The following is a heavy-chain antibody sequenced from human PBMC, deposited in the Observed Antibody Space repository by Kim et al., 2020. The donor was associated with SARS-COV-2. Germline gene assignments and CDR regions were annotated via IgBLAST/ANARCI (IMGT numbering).Heavy chain of an antibody. D-gene: IGHD6-19*01. Sequence: GGSLRLSCAASGFTVSNKYMSWVRQAPGKGLEWVSVIYSGGTTYYADSAKGRFTISRDNSKNTLYLHMNSLRAEDTAVYYCATGDRGQWLVATFFHYWGQGTLVTVSS. V-gene: IGHV3-53*01. J-gene: IGHJ4*02. CDR2: IYSGGTT. CDR1: GFTVSNKY. CDR3: ATGDRGQWLVATFFHY.